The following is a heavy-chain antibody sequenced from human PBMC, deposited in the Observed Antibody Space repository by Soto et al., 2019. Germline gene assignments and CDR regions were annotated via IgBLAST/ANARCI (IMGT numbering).Heavy chain of an antibody. CDR3: ARDPSSFDF. D-gene: IGHD6-6*01. Sequence: EVQLVESGGGLVKPGGSLRLSCAASGFTFSSYSMNCVRQAPGKGLEWVSSISSTSSYIYYADSVRGRFTISRDNAKNSLYMQVNSLRAEYTAVYYCARDPSSFDFWGQGTLVTVSS. V-gene: IGHV3-21*02. CDR1: GFTFSSYS. J-gene: IGHJ4*02. CDR2: ISSTSSYI.